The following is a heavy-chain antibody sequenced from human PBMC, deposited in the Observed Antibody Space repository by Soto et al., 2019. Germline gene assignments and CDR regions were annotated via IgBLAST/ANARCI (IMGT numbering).Heavy chain of an antibody. CDR3: ARGIAGGYYYYGMDV. D-gene: IGHD1-26*01. CDR2: IYSGGST. V-gene: IGHV3-53*01. Sequence: GGSLRLSCAASGFTVSSNYMSWVRQAPGKGLEWVSVIYSGGSTYYADSVKGRFTISRDNPKNTLYLQMNSLRAEDTAVYYCARGIAGGYYYYGMDVWGQGTTVTVSS. J-gene: IGHJ6*02. CDR1: GFTVSSNY.